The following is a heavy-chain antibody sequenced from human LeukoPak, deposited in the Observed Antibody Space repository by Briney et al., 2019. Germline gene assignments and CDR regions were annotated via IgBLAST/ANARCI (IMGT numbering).Heavy chain of an antibody. CDR2: INPNSGGT. V-gene: IGHV1-2*02. J-gene: IGHJ5*02. CDR3: ATKATSGWHFS. CDR1: GYTFTGYY. D-gene: IGHD6-19*01. Sequence: ASVKVSCKASGYTFTGYYMHWVRQAPGQGPEWMGWINPNSGGTNYAQKFQGRVTMIRDTSLSTVYMELSRLRSDDTAVYYCATKATSGWHFSWGQGTLVPVSS.